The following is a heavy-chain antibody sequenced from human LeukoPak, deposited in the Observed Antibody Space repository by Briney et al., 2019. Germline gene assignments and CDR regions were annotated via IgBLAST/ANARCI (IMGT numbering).Heavy chain of an antibody. CDR3: ARDRMGGTTDY. CDR2: ISSSSSYI. V-gene: IGHV3-21*01. J-gene: IGHJ4*02. Sequence: GGSLRLSCAASGFTFSSYAMSWVRQAPGKGLEWVSSISSSSSYIYYADSVKGRFTISRDNAKNSLYLQMNSLRAEDTAVYYCARDRMGGTTDYWGQGTLVTVSS. CDR1: GFTFSSYA. D-gene: IGHD1-7*01.